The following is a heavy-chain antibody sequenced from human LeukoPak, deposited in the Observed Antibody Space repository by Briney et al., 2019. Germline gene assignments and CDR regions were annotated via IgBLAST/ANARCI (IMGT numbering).Heavy chain of an antibody. CDR3: ARTFSGSYYHYGMDV. CDR1: GGSITIYY. CDR2: IYYSGST. Sequence: PSETLSLTCTVSGGSITIYYWSWIPQPPGKGLEWIGYIYYSGSTNYNPSLKSRVTISLDTSKNQFSLKLSSVSAADTAVYYCARTFSGSYYHYGMDVWGQGTTVTVSS. D-gene: IGHD1-26*01. V-gene: IGHV4-59*01. J-gene: IGHJ6*02.